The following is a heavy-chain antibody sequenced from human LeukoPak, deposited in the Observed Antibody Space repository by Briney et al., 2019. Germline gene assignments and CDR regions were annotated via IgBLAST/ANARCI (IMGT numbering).Heavy chain of an antibody. J-gene: IGHJ4*02. D-gene: IGHD2-21*02. CDR1: GSTFSSYA. V-gene: IGHV3-21*01. Sequence: GGSLRLSCAASGSTFSSYAMSWVRQAPGKGLEWVSSIGGGHDVEHYADSAKGRFTISRDDAKKLVFLQMNTLRVEDTAIYYCVRDLTARNYFDSWGQGTLVTVSS. CDR2: IGGGHDVE. CDR3: VRDLTARNYFDS.